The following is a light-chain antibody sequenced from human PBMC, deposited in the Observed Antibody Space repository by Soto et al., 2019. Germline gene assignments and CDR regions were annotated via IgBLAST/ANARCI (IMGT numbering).Light chain of an antibody. Sequence: DIQMTQSPSTLSAPVGDRVTITCRASQSISDFLACYQQKPGNAPRLLLLDASILEGGVPSRFCGGGSGAEFSLPTISIQPDEFVTDYCQQYSRYSPWTFGHGTKVEVK. CDR1: QSISDF. CDR2: DAS. J-gene: IGKJ1*01. CDR3: QQYSRYSPWT. V-gene: IGKV1-5*01.